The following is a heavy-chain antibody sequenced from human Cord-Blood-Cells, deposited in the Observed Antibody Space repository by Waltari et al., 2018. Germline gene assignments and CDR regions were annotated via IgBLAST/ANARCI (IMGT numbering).Heavy chain of an antibody. CDR1: GYTFTDYY. J-gene: IGHJ4*02. V-gene: IGHV1-69-2*01. CDR2: GNPENGET. Sequence: EVQLVQSGAEVKKPGATVKISCKVSGYTFTDYYMHWVQQAPGKVLEWMGLGNPENGETIYAEKFQGRVTITADTSTDTAYMGLSSLRSEDTAVYYCATDSGVTGFDYWGQGTLVTVSS. CDR3: ATDSGVTGFDY. D-gene: IGHD7-27*01.